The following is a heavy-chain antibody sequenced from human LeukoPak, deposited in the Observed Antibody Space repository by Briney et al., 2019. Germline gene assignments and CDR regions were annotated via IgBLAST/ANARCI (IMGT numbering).Heavy chain of an antibody. CDR1: GGSISSSSYY. V-gene: IGHV4-39*02. D-gene: IGHD2-2*01. CDR2: IYYIGST. CDR3: ARLPLVSPGCDY. J-gene: IGHJ4*02. Sequence: SETLSLTCTVSGGSISSSSYYWGWIRQPPGKGLEWIGNIYYIGSTYYNPSLKSRVTISVDTSKNHFSLKLSSVTAADTAVYYCARLPLVSPGCDYWGQGTLVTVSS.